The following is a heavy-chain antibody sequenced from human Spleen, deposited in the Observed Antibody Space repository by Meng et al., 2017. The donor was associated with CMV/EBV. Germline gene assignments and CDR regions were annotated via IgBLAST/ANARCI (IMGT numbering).Heavy chain of an antibody. CDR3: AGDIRGFWDVDY. Sequence: CAASGLTFTTYPMCWVRQAPGKGLEWVASISSGNTYIYYADSLKGRFTISRDNAKSSLYLQMNSLRAEDTAVYFRAGDIRGFWDVDYWGQGTLVTVSS. V-gene: IGHV3-21*01. CDR1: GLTFTTYP. CDR2: ISSGNTYI. J-gene: IGHJ4*02. D-gene: IGHD5-12*01.